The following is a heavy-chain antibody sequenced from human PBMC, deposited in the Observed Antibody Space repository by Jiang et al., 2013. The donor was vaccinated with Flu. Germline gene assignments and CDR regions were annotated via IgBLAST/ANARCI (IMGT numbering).Heavy chain of an antibody. Sequence: SFTSYWIGWVRQMPGKGLEWMGIIYPGDSDTRYSPSFQGQVTISADKSISTAYLQWSSLKASDTAMYYCARQVTMNDAFNIWGQGTMVTVSS. D-gene: IGHD3-22*01. CDR2: IYPGDSDT. CDR3: ARQVTMNDAFNI. CDR1: SFTSYW. V-gene: IGHV5-51*01. J-gene: IGHJ3*02.